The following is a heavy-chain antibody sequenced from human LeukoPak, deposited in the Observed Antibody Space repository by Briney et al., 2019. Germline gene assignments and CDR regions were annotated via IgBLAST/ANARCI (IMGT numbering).Heavy chain of an antibody. CDR3: ATVPYCSDGSCYAFFDY. CDR2: INQGGVT. J-gene: IGHJ4*02. D-gene: IGHD2-15*01. V-gene: IGHV4-34*01. Sequence: SETLSLTCAVYGGSFSGYYWSWIRQPPGKGLEWIGEINQGGVTNYNPSLKSRVTISVDTSKNQFSLNLTSVTAADTAVYYCATVPYCSDGSCYAFFDYWGLGNQVTVSS. CDR1: GGSFSGYY.